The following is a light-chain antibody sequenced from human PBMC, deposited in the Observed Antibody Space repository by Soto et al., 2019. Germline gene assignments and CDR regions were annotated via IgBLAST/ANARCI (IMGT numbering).Light chain of an antibody. V-gene: IGKV1-27*01. CDR1: QGIDNY. CDR2: AAS. J-gene: IGKJ1*01. Sequence: DIQMTQSPSSLSASVGDRITITCRASQGIDNYLAWYQQKPGGIPKLLIYAASTLRSGVPSRFRGGGSGTDFTLTITSLQPEDVATYYCQRYYNAPGTFGQGTKVEIK. CDR3: QRYYNAPGT.